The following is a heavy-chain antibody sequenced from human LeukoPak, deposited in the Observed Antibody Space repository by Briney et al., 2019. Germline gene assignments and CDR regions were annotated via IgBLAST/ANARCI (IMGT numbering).Heavy chain of an antibody. CDR1: GGSISSYY. CDR2: IYYSGST. D-gene: IGHD1-26*01. V-gene: IGHV4-59*01. CDR3: ARGGSYYYYMDV. Sequence: SATLSLTCTVSGGSISSYYWSWIRQPPGKGLEWIGYIYYSGSTNYNPSLKSRVTISVDTSKNQFSLKLSSVTAADTAVYYCARGGSYYYYMDVWGKGTTVTVSS. J-gene: IGHJ6*03.